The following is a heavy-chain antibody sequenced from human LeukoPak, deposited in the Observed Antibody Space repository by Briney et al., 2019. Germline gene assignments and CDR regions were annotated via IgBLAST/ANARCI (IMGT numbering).Heavy chain of an antibody. J-gene: IGHJ4*02. CDR3: ARADDSSGYYYSRDY. V-gene: IGHV3-11*04. CDR1: GFTFSDYY. CDR2: ISSSGSTV. D-gene: IGHD3-22*01. Sequence: GVSLRLSYAPSGFTFSDYYMSWIRQARGKGLEWVSYISSSGSTVYYADSVKGRFTISRDNAKNSLYLQMNSLRAEDTAVYYCARADDSSGYYYSRDYWGQGTLVTVSS.